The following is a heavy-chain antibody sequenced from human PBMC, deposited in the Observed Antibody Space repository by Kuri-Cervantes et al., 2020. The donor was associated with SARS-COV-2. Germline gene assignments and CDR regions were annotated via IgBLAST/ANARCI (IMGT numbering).Heavy chain of an antibody. CDR3: ARRIDYDDWDGMDV. J-gene: IGHJ6*02. CDR2: IYPGDSDT. V-gene: IGHV5-51*01. Sequence: GGSLRLSCKGSGYSFTSYWIGWVRQMPGEGLEWMGIIYPGDSDTRYSPSFQGQVTISADKSISTAYLQWSSLKASDTAMYYCARRIDYDDWDGMDVWGQGTTVTVSS. CDR1: GYSFTSYW. D-gene: IGHD4-17*01.